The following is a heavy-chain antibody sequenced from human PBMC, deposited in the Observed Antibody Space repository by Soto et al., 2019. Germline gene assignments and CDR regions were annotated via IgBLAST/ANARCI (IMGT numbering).Heavy chain of an antibody. CDR1: GGSISSSSYY. V-gene: IGHV4-39*01. CDR2: IYYSGST. J-gene: IGHJ5*02. D-gene: IGHD3-3*01. Sequence: SHTLSLTCTVAGGSISSSSYYWGWIRQPPGKGLEWIGSIYYSGSTYYNPSLKSRVTISVDTSKNQFSLKLSSVTAADTAVYYCARQSPRSIFGVVIIPDWFDPWGQGTLVTASS. CDR3: ARQSPRSIFGVVIIPDWFDP.